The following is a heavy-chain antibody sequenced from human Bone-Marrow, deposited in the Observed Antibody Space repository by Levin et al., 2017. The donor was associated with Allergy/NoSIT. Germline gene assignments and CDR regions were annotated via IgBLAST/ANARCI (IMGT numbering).Heavy chain of an antibody. Sequence: SLTTNGVGVGWVRQPPGKALEWLALIYWDDDKRYNPSLKSRLTVTKYTSNNRVVLTMANMDPVDTATYYCTAAFDYWGQGTVVIVSS. V-gene: IGHV2-5*02. CDR1: SLTTNGVG. CDR2: IYWDDDK. J-gene: IGHJ4*02. CDR3: TAAFDY.